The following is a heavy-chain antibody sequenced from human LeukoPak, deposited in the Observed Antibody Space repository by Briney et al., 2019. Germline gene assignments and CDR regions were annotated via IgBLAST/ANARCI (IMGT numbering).Heavy chain of an antibody. V-gene: IGHV1-18*01. Sequence: ASVKVSCKASGYTFTSYGISWVRQAPGQGLEWMGWISAYNGNTNYAQKLQGRVTMTTDTSTSTAYMELRSLRSDDTAVYYCARDRVAYGGAPLGGGGYWGQGTLVTVSS. D-gene: IGHD3-16*01. J-gene: IGHJ4*02. CDR1: GYTFTSYG. CDR3: ARDRVAYGGAPLGGGGY. CDR2: ISAYNGNT.